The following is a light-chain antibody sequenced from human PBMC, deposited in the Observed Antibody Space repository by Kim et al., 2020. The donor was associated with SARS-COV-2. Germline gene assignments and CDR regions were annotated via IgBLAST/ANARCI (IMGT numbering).Light chain of an antibody. CDR1: SSDVGGYNY. V-gene: IGLV2-11*03. CDR3: CSYAGSYTFV. J-gene: IGLJ2*01. Sequence: GQSVTISCSGTSSDVGGYNYVSWYQQYPGKAPKLMIYDVSERPSGVPDRFSGSKSGNTASLTISVLQAEDDADYYCCSYAGSYTFVFGGGTQLTVL. CDR2: DVS.